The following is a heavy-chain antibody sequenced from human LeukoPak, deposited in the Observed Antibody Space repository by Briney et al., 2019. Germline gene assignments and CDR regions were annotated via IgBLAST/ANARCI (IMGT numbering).Heavy chain of an antibody. Sequence: GRSLRLSCAASGFTFSTYALHWVRQAPGKGLEWVSAISGSGGSTYYADSVKGRFTISRDNSKNTLYLQMNSLRVDDTAVYYCAKGTPLCYFDYWGQGTLVTVSS. CDR1: GFTFSTYA. J-gene: IGHJ4*02. V-gene: IGHV3-23*01. D-gene: IGHD3-16*01. CDR2: ISGSGGST. CDR3: AKGTPLCYFDY.